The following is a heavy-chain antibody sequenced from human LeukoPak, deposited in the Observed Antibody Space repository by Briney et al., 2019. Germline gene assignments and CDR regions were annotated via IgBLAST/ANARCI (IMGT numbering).Heavy chain of an antibody. J-gene: IGHJ4*02. CDR3: ARRDHVWGSFICDY. Sequence: DSVKVSCKASGYNFSTYYITWVRQAPGQGLEWMGWINNKNGNTNYVQKLQGRVTMTTDTSTSTAYMELTNLRFDDTAVYYCARRDHVWGSFICDYWGQGTLVTVSS. CDR1: GYNFSTYY. D-gene: IGHD3-16*01. V-gene: IGHV1-18*01. CDR2: INNKNGNT.